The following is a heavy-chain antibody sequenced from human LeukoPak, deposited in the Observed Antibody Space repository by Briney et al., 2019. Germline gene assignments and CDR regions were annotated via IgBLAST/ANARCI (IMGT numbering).Heavy chain of an antibody. D-gene: IGHD5-24*01. CDR2: INPSAGNT. CDR3: ARVRDGYNDAYDI. Sequence: GASVKVSCKASGYTFTNYYIHWVRQAPGQGLEWMGIINPSAGNTNYAQNFQGRVTMTRDTSTSTVYMELSSLRSEDTAVYYCARVRDGYNDAYDIWGQGTMVTVSS. J-gene: IGHJ3*02. V-gene: IGHV1-46*01. CDR1: GYTFTNYY.